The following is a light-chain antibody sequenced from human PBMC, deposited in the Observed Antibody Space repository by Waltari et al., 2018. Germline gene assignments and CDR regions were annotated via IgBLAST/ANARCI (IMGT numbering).Light chain of an antibody. CDR1: PTVRTTY. Sequence: EIVLTQSPGTLSLSPGARATLSCRASPTVRTTYLACYQQKPGQAPTLLIYGASSRATGIPDRFSGSGSGTDFSLTISSLEPEDFAVYYCQQYDISPLTFGGGTKVEIK. CDR3: QQYDISPLT. J-gene: IGKJ4*01. CDR2: GAS. V-gene: IGKV3-20*01.